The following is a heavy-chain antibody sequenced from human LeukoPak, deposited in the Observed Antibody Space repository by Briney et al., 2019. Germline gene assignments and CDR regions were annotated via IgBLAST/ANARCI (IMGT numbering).Heavy chain of an antibody. CDR2: ISGSGGSI. D-gene: IGHD3-3*01. CDR3: AKEGGTYDFFGGFFDY. J-gene: IGHJ4*02. Sequence: GGSLRLSCSASGFTFSSYAMNWVRQAPGKGLEWVSVISGSGGSIYYADSVKGRFTISRDNSKNTLYLQMNSLRAEDTAIYYCAKEGGTYDFFGGFFDYWGQGTLVTVSS. V-gene: IGHV3-23*01. CDR1: GFTFSSYA.